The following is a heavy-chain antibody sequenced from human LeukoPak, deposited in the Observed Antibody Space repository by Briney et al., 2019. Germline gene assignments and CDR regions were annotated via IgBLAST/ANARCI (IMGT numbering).Heavy chain of an antibody. Sequence: SETLSLTCTVSGGSVSSGSYYWSWIRQPPGKGLEWIGYIYYSGSTNYNPSLKSRVTISVDTSKNQFSLKLSSVTAADTAVYYCARDKVAVGKYYYYGMDVWGKGTTVTVSS. CDR2: IYYSGST. J-gene: IGHJ6*04. V-gene: IGHV4-61*01. CDR3: ARDKVAVGKYYYYGMDV. CDR1: GGSVSSGSYY. D-gene: IGHD6-19*01.